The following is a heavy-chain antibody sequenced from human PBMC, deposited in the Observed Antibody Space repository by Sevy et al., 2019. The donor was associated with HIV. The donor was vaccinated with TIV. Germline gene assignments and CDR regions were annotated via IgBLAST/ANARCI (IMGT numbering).Heavy chain of an antibody. CDR2: ISGSGGST. D-gene: IGHD2-15*01. V-gene: IGHV3-23*01. CDR3: AKEEVVVTATPLDH. Sequence: GGSLRLSCAASEFTFSNYAMTWVRQAPGKGLEWVSSISGSGGSTYYADSVKGRFTISRDNSKNTLYLQMNSLRVEETALYYCAKEEVVVTATPLDHWGKGTLVTVSS. J-gene: IGHJ4*02. CDR1: EFTFSNYA.